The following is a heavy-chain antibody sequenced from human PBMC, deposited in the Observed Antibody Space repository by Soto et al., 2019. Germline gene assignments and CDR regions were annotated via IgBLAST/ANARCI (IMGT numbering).Heavy chain of an antibody. CDR3: AKDNYGSRNDAFDI. CDR2: IIPICGRA. D-gene: IGHD6-13*01. V-gene: IGHV1-69*05. J-gene: IGHJ3*02. Sequence: GASVKVSCKASESTFSSYAISWVRQAPGQGLEWMGWIIPICGRANYAQNFQGRVTITTDTSASTAYMELRSLRSDDTALYYCAKDNYGSRNDAFDIWGQGTMVTVSS. CDR1: ESTFSSYA.